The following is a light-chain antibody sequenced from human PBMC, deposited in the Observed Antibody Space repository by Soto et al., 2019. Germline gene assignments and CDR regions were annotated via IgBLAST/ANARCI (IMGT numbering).Light chain of an antibody. Sequence: QPVLTQSPSASASLGASVKLTCTLSSGHSNYAIAWHQQQPEKGPRFLMKLNSDGSHNKGDGIPDRFSGSSSGAERYLTISSLQSEDEADYYCQTWDTGNWVFGGGTKLTVL. V-gene: IGLV4-69*01. J-gene: IGLJ3*02. CDR1: SGHSNYA. CDR3: QTWDTGNWV. CDR2: LNSDGSH.